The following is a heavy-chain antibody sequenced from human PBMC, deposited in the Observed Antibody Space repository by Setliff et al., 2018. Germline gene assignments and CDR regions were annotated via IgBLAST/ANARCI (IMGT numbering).Heavy chain of an antibody. Sequence: TSETLSLTCSVLGDSLSSGSYSWGWIRQPPGKGLEWTGFFYYNGATNYNPSLKSRVTISVDTSKNQFSLRLSSVTAADTAVYYCARAAKYDSSGYYGFWFDPWGQGNLVTVSS. CDR3: ARAAKYDSSGYYGFWFDP. CDR2: FYYNGAT. J-gene: IGHJ5*02. CDR1: GDSLSSGSYS. D-gene: IGHD3-22*01. V-gene: IGHV4-61*01.